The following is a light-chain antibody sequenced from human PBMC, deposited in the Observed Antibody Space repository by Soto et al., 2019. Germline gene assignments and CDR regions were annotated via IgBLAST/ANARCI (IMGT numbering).Light chain of an antibody. CDR3: QQRTYWPWT. CDR1: PSVTNY. V-gene: IGKV3-11*01. CDR2: EAS. J-gene: IGKJ1*01. Sequence: EVVYTQSPATLSLSPGERATLSCRASPSVTNYLTWYQKKPGQAPRLIIYEASNRATGIPARFSGIESGTDFNLTLSKLETEDCAVYDGQQRTYWPWTVCQWTQVEIK.